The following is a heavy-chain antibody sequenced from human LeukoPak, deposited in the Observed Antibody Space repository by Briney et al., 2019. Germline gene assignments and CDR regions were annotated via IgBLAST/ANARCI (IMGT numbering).Heavy chain of an antibody. CDR1: GYTFTSYA. D-gene: IGHD2-15*01. CDR2: IIPILGIA. CDR3: TRGGSPNNPHNWFDP. V-gene: IGHV1-18*01. Sequence: PVASVKVSCKASGYTFTSYAISWVRQAPGQGLEWMGRIIPILGIANYAQKFQGRVTTTTDTSTSTAYMDLRSLTSDDTAMYYCTRGGSPNNPHNWFDPWGQGTLVTVSS. J-gene: IGHJ5*02.